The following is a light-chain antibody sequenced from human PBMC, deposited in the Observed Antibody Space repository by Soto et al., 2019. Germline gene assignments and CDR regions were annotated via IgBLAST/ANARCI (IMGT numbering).Light chain of an antibody. CDR2: DNN. J-gene: IGLJ2*01. Sequence: QSVLTQPPSVSAAPGQKVTISCSGSSSNIGNNYVSWYQQLPGTAPKLLIYDNNKRPSGTPDRFSGSKSGTSATLDITGLQTGDEADYYCGTWDSSLSAVFGGGTKLTVL. CDR1: SSNIGNNY. CDR3: GTWDSSLSAV. V-gene: IGLV1-51*01.